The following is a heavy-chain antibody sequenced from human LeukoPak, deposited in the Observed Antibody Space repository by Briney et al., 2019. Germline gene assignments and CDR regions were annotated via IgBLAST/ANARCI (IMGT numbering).Heavy chain of an antibody. V-gene: IGHV1-8*03. CDR1: GYTLTTYD. Sequence: SVKVSCKASGYTLTTYDINWERQAAGQGLEWMGWMNPNRGNTGHAQKFQGRVTITRNTSISTAYMELSSLRSEDTAVYYCARGLRYCSSTSCPELDDAFDIWGQGTMVTVSS. CDR3: ARGLRYCSSTSCPELDDAFDI. CDR2: MNPNRGNT. D-gene: IGHD2-2*01. J-gene: IGHJ3*02.